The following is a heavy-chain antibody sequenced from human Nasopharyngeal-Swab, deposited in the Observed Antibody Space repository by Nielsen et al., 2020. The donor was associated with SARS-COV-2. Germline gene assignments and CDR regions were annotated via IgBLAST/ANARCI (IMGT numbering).Heavy chain of an antibody. J-gene: IGHJ3*02. CDR2: IWHDGSNK. CDR1: GFTFSTYA. V-gene: IGHV3-30*02. D-gene: IGHD3-22*01. Sequence: GESLKISCAASGFTFSTYAMHWVRQAPGKGLEWVTFIWHDGSNKEYADAVKGRFTISRDNSKNTVFLQMNSLRVEDTAVYYCATDAPGSGFALDTWGQGTMVTVLS. CDR3: ATDAPGSGFALDT.